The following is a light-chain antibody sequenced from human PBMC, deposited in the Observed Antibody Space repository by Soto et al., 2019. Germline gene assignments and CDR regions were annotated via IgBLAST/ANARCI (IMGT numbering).Light chain of an antibody. Sequence: DIQMTQSPSSLSASVGDRVTITCRASQSISNYLNLYQQKPGKAPKLLIYAASSLRSGVPSRFSGSGSGTDLSLTISSLHPEDFATYYCQQGYSTPFTFGPGTKVDSK. CDR1: QSISNY. V-gene: IGKV1-39*01. J-gene: IGKJ3*01. CDR2: AAS. CDR3: QQGYSTPFT.